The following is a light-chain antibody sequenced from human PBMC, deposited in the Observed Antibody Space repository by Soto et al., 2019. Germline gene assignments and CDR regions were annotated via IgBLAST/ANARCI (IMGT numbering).Light chain of an antibody. Sequence: DIQMTQSPSSLSASIGYSFTITCRASQTIIGYLNWYQQKPGKAPRLLINAASNLQSGVPSRFRGSGSETDFTLTITSLQPEDFATYYCQQSYTTPRTFGQGTKGDIK. V-gene: IGKV1-39*01. J-gene: IGKJ1*01. CDR2: AAS. CDR3: QQSYTTPRT. CDR1: QTIIGY.